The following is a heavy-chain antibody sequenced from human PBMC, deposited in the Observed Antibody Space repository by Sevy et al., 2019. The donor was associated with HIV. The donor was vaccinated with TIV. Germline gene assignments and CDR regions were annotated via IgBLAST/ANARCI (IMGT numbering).Heavy chain of an antibody. CDR3: AKDRAVAGTGRDYYYYYGMDV. D-gene: IGHD6-19*01. J-gene: IGHJ6*02. CDR2: MSYDGNNK. CDR1: GFTFSSYG. V-gene: IGHV3-30*18. Sequence: GGSLRLSCAASGFTFSSYGVHWDRQGPGKGLEWVAVMSYDGNNKNYADSVKGRFTISRDNSKNTLYLQMNSLRGEDTAVYYCAKDRAVAGTGRDYYYYYGMDVWGQRTTVTVSS.